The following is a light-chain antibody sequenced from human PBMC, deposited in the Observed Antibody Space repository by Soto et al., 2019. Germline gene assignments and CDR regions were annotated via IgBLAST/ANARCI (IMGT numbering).Light chain of an antibody. Sequence: IQMTQSPSSLSASVRDRVTITCRASQDIGNDLSWYQQKPGKAPNLLIYAASSLRSGVPSRFSGSGSGTHFTLTINSLQAEDSATYFCLQDYTYPWTFGQGSKVEIK. CDR1: QDIGND. V-gene: IGKV1-6*02. J-gene: IGKJ1*01. CDR3: LQDYTYPWT. CDR2: AAS.